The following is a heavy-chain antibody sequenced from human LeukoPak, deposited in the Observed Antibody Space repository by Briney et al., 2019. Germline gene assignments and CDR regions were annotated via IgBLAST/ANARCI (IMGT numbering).Heavy chain of an antibody. CDR2: TYYRTKWYN. Sequence: SQTLSLTCAISGDSVSSNSAAWNWITQSPSIGLEWLGRTYYRTKWYNDYAVSVKSRITINPDTSKNQFSLQLNSVTPEDTAVYYCARGKGYSSSWYQGYYYYMDVWGKGTAVTVSS. V-gene: IGHV6-1*01. D-gene: IGHD6-13*01. CDR3: ARGKGYSSSWYQGYYYYMDV. J-gene: IGHJ6*03. CDR1: GDSVSSNSAA.